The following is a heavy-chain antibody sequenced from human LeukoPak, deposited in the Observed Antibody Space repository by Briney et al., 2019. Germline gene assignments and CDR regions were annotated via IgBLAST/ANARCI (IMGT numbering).Heavy chain of an antibody. J-gene: IGHJ4*02. CDR3: SRDATGDH. CDR1: GFTFSDHY. CDR2: SRNRAKSYTT. V-gene: IGHV3-72*01. Sequence: GGSLRLSCAVSGFTFSDHYTDWVRQAPGKGLEWVGRSRNRAKSYTTDYAASVKGRFTISRDDSKSTLYLQMNSLETEDTAVYYCSRDATGDHWGQGTLVSVSS.